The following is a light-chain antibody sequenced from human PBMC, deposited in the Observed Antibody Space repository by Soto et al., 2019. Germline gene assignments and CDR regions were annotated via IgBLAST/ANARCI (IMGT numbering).Light chain of an antibody. J-gene: IGLJ1*01. Sequence: QSVLTQPASVSGSPGQSITISCTGTSSDVGGYNYVSWYQQYPGKAPKLMIYEVTHRPSGVSNRFSGSKSGNTASLTISGLQAEDEANYYCSSYSSTSVDVFGNGTK. V-gene: IGLV2-14*01. CDR2: EVT. CDR1: SSDVGGYNY. CDR3: SSYSSTSVDV.